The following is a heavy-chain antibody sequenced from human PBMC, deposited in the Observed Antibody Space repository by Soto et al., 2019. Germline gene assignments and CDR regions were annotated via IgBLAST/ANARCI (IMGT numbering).Heavy chain of an antibody. CDR1: GYSFTSYW. V-gene: IGHV5-51*01. D-gene: IGHD2-2*01. J-gene: IGHJ6*02. CDR2: IYPGDSDT. CDR3: ARHSNVVVPAAMGGKDYYYGMDV. Sequence: PGESLKISCKGSGYSFTSYWSGWVRQMPGKGLEWMGIIYPGDSDTRYSPSFQGQVTISADKSISTAYLQWSSLKASDIAMYYCARHSNVVVPAAMGGKDYYYGMDVWGQGTTVTVSS.